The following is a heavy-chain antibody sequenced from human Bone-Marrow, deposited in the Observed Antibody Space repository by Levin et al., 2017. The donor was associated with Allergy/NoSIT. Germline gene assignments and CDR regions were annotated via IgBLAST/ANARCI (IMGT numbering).Heavy chain of an antibody. CDR3: VRDIATWDTSGYFFDY. J-gene: IGHJ4*02. V-gene: IGHV3-11*01. CDR2: ISTSGTTT. CDR1: GFILSDYY. Sequence: SCAASGFILSDYYMSWIRQAPGKDLEWISFISTSGTTTYYADSVKGRFTVSRDNAQNSLYLQMNSLRAEDTAVYYCVRDIATWDTSGYFFDYWGQGTLVTVSS. D-gene: IGHD7-27*01.